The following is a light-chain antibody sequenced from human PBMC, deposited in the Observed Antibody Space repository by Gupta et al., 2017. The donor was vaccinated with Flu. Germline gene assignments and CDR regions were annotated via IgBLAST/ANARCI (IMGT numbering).Light chain of an antibody. CDR1: SSDIGGYNY. V-gene: IGLV2-14*01. Sequence: QSALTQPASVSGSPGQSITISCTGSSSDIGGYNYVSWYQQHPGKAPKLMIYAVRVRPSGVSDRFSCSKSGNTASLTISGLQAEDEATYYCSSFTYGNTPWVFGGGTKLTVL. CDR2: AVR. CDR3: SSFTYGNTPWV. J-gene: IGLJ3*02.